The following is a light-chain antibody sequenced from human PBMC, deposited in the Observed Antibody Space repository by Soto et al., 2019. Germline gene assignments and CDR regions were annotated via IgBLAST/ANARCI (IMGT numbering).Light chain of an antibody. CDR1: DSVLYSSNNKNY. V-gene: IGKV4-1*01. Sequence: DFVITQSPYSLAVSLGERATINCKSSDSVLYSSNNKNYLAWYQQKPGQPPKLLIYWASTRESGVPDRFSGSGSGTDFTLTISSLQAEDVEVYYCQQYYSTPWTFGQGTKVDIK. J-gene: IGKJ1*01. CDR3: QQYYSTPWT. CDR2: WAS.